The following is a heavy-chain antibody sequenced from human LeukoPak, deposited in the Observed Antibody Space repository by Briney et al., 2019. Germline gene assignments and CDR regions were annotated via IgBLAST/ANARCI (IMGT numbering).Heavy chain of an antibody. CDR2: ISSAGDST. CDR3: VKQGPYSSSWYFDY. J-gene: IGHJ4*02. D-gene: IGHD6-13*01. V-gene: IGHV3-64D*06. Sequence: GGSLRLSCSASGFTFGSCAMHWVRQAPGNGPEYVSVISSAGDSTYYADSVKGRFTISRDNSKNTLYLQMSSLRAEDTAVYYCVKQGPYSSSWYFDYWGQGTLVTVSS. CDR1: GFTFGSCA.